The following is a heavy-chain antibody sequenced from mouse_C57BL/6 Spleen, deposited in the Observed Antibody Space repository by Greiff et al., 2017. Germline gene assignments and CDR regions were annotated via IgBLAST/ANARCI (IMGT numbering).Heavy chain of an antibody. J-gene: IGHJ1*03. Sequence: VQLKESGPELVKPGASVKISCKASGYSFTDYNMNWVKQSNGKSLEWIGVINPNYGTTSYNQKFKGKATLTVDQSSSTAYMQLNSLTSEDSAVYYCARSDYYGSSYRYFDVWGTGTTVTVSS. V-gene: IGHV1-39*01. CDR3: ARSDYYGSSYRYFDV. CDR1: GYSFTDYN. D-gene: IGHD1-1*01. CDR2: INPNYGTT.